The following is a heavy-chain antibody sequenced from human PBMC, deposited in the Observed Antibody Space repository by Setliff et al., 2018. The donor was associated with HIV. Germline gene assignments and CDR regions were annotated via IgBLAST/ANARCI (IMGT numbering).Heavy chain of an antibody. CDR3: ARSRSTRDAFDI. CDR2: ISSSGSYI. V-gene: IGHV3-21*01. J-gene: IGHJ3*02. D-gene: IGHD1-1*01. CDR1: GFTFSSYA. Sequence: PGGSLRLSCAASGFTFSSYAMTWVRQAPGKGLEWVSSISSSGSYIYYAPSPKGRFTISRDYASNSLYLEMNSLRAEDTAVYYCARSRSTRDAFDIWGQGTMVTVSS.